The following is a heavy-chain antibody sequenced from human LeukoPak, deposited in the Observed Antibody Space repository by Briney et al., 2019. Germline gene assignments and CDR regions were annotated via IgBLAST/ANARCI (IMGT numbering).Heavy chain of an antibody. Sequence: GASVKVSCKASGYTFTSYAMNWVRQVPGQGLEWMGWINTNTGNPTYAQGFTGRFVFSLDTSVSTAYLQISSLKAEDTAVYYCALTPPGYSYGPRPLYYFDYWGQGTLVTVSS. D-gene: IGHD5-18*01. J-gene: IGHJ4*02. CDR2: INTNTGNP. V-gene: IGHV7-4-1*02. CDR3: ALTPPGYSYGPRPLYYFDY. CDR1: GYTFTSYA.